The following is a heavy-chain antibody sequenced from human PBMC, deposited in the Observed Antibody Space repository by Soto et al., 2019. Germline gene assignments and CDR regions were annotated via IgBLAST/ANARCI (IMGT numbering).Heavy chain of an antibody. J-gene: IGHJ5*02. CDR2: IYYSGST. Sequence: QVQLQESGPGLVKPSETLSLTCTVSGGSISSYYWSWIRQPPGKGLEWIGYIYYSGSTNYNPSLKIRVTISVDTSKNQFSLKLSSVTAADTAVYYCARGPSSGWYRGWFDPWGQGTLVTVSS. V-gene: IGHV4-59*01. CDR3: ARGPSSGWYRGWFDP. CDR1: GGSISSYY. D-gene: IGHD6-19*01.